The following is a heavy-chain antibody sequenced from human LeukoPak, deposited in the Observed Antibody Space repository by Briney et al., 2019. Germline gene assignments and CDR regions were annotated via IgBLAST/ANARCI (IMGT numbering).Heavy chain of an antibody. V-gene: IGHV1-2*02. D-gene: IGHD4-17*01. J-gene: IGHJ4*02. CDR2: INPNSGGT. CDR1: GYTFTGYY. Sequence: GASVKVSCKASGYTFTGYYMHWVRQAPGQGLEWMGWINPNSGGTNYAQKFQGRVTMTTDTSISTAYMELSRLRSDDTAVYYCARESRIPTTVTTGYFDYWGQGTLVTVSS. CDR3: ARESRIPTTVTTGYFDY.